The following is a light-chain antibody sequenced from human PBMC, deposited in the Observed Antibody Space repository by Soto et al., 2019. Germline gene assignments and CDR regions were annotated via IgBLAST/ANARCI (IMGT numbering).Light chain of an antibody. CDR3: QSYDSSSGV. Sequence: NLMLTQPHSVSESPGKTVTISCTRSSGSIASNYVQWYQQRPGSAPTTVIYEDNQRPSGVPDRFSGSIDSSSNSASLTISGLKTEDEADYYCQSYDSSSGVFGGGTKLTVL. CDR2: EDN. CDR1: SGSIASNY. V-gene: IGLV6-57*03. J-gene: IGLJ3*02.